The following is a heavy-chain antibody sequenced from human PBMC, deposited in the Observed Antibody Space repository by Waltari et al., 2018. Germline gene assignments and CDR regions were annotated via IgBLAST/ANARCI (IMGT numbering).Heavy chain of an antibody. CDR1: GFTFSRHG. Sequence: QVQLAESGGGMVQSGGSLRLSCEASGFTFSRHGLHWVRQAPGKGLEWVSFIRYDRSRKYYADSVKGRFTISRDNSKNILFLDMNSLRDEDTGVYFCARGSAEKPFDTWGQGALVTVSS. CDR2: IRYDRSRK. CDR3: ARGSAEKPFDT. J-gene: IGHJ4*02. V-gene: IGHV3-30*02. D-gene: IGHD3-9*01.